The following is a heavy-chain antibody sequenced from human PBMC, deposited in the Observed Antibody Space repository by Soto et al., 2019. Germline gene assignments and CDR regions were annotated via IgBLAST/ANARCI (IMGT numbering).Heavy chain of an antibody. J-gene: IGHJ4*02. CDR2: IYYSGST. CDR1: GGSISSYY. Sequence: PSETLSLTCTVSGGSISSYYWSWIRQPPGKGLEWIGYIYYSGSTNYNPSLKSRVTISVDTSKNQFSLKLSSVTAADTAVYYCARDSPYCSSTSCYLDYSGQGTLVPGSS. D-gene: IGHD2-2*01. CDR3: ARDSPYCSSTSCYLDY. V-gene: IGHV4-59*01.